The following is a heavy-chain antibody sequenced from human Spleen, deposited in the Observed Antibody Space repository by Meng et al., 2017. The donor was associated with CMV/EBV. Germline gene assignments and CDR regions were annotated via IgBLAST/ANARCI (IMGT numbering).Heavy chain of an antibody. CDR2: ISWNSVGV. J-gene: IGHJ6*02. V-gene: IGHV3-9*01. CDR1: GFTFDDYA. CDR3: IKGEGSGTKYSMDV. D-gene: IGHD3-10*01. Sequence: SLRLSCAASGFTFDDYAMHWVRQAPGKGLEWVSGISWNSVGVGYADSVKGRFTISRDNVKNSLDLQMNSVRVEDTALYYCIKGEGSGTKYSMDVWGQGTTVTVSS.